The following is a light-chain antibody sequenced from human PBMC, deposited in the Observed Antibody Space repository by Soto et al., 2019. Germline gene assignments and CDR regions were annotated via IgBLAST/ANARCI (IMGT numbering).Light chain of an antibody. CDR3: SSYIGSSSYV. V-gene: IGLV2-14*01. CDR1: RSDVGGYNY. CDR2: DVS. J-gene: IGLJ1*01. Sequence: QSVLTQPASVSGSPGQSITISCTGTRSDVGGYNYVSWYQQHPGKAPKLMIYDVSSRPSGVSNRFSGSKSGNTASLTISGLQAEDEADYYCSSYIGSSSYVFGTGTKVTVL.